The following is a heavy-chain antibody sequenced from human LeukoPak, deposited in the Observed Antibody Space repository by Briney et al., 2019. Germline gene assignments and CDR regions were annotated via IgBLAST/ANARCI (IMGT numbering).Heavy chain of an antibody. CDR1: GGSINSSSYC. Sequence: KPSETLSLTCTVSGGSINSSSYCWGWIRQPRGKGLEWIGSFYCSGSTYYNPSLKSRVTISVDTSKNQFSLKLSSVTAADTAVYYCARLRSPVTILYYFDSWGQGTLVTVSS. D-gene: IGHD4-17*01. CDR2: FYCSGST. CDR3: ARLRSPVTILYYFDS. J-gene: IGHJ4*02. V-gene: IGHV4-39*01.